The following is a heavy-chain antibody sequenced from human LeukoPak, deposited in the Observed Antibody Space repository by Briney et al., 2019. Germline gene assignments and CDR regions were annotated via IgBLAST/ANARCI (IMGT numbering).Heavy chain of an antibody. V-gene: IGHV4-59*08. J-gene: IGHJ4*02. Sequence: SETLSLTCTVSGGSIYGYYWSWIRQPPGKGLEWIGYIYYSGSTNYNPSLKSRVTISADTSKNQFSLKLSSVTAADTAVYYCARSDIWGSYRFLDYWGQGALVTVSS. D-gene: IGHD3-16*02. CDR3: ARSDIWGSYRFLDY. CDR1: GGSIYGYY. CDR2: IYYSGST.